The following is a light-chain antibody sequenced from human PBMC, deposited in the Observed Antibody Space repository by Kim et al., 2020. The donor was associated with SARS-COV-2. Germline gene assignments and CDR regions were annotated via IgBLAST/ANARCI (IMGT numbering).Light chain of an antibody. Sequence: DIQMTQSPSSLSASVGDRVTVTCRASQTASSWVAWYQQRPGKAPQLLIYDASILQSGVPSRFSGSGSGTEFTLTISSLQPDDCATYYCQQYNSYLSFGQGTKVDIK. CDR3: QQYNSYLS. J-gene: IGKJ1*01. CDR2: DAS. CDR1: QTASSW. V-gene: IGKV1-5*01.